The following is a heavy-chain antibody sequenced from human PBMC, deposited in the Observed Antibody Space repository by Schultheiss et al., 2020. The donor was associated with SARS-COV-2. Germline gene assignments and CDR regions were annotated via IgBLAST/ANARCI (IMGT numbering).Heavy chain of an antibody. D-gene: IGHD6-13*01. V-gene: IGHV3-33*08. CDR2: IWYDGSNK. J-gene: IGHJ5*02. Sequence: GESLKISCAASGFTFSSYGMHWVRQAPGKGLEWVAVIWYDGSNKYYADSVKGRFTISRDNSKNTLYLQMNSLRAEDTAVYYCARDRDSSSCNWFDPWGQGTLVTVSS. CDR1: GFTFSSYG. CDR3: ARDRDSSSCNWFDP.